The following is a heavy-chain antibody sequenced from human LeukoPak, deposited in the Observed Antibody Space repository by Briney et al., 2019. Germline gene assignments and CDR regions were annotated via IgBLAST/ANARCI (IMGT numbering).Heavy chain of an antibody. V-gene: IGHV5-51*01. D-gene: IGHD2/OR15-2a*01. CDR3: ARPGGTTSQVYYFDY. Sequence: GESLKISCKGSGYSFTTYWIVWVRQMPGKGLEWMGIIYPDDFDTRYSPSFQGQVTISADKSISTAYLQWSSLKASDTAMYYCARPGGTTSQVYYFDYWGQGTLVTVSS. CDR2: IYPDDFDT. J-gene: IGHJ4*02. CDR1: GYSFTTYW.